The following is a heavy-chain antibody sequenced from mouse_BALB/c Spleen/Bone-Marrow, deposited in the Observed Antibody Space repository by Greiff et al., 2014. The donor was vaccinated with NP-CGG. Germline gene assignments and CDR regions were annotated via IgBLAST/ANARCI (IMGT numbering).Heavy chain of an antibody. D-gene: IGHD4-1*01. CDR1: GFNIKDTY. CDR2: IDPADGNT. J-gene: IGHJ4*01. CDR3: ARWEYYAMDY. V-gene: IGHV14-3*02. Sequence: VQLQQSGAELVKPGASVKLSCTASGFNIKDTYMHWVKQRPEQGLEWIGRIDPADGNTKYDPKFQGKATITADTSSNTAYLQLSSLTSEDTAVYYCARWEYYAMDYWGQGTSVTVSS.